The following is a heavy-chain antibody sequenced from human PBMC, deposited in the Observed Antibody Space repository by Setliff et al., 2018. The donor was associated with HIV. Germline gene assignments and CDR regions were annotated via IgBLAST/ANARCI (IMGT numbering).Heavy chain of an antibody. J-gene: IGHJ4*02. CDR1: GFSLSNAR. Sequence: GSLRLSCAASGFSLSNARMSWVRQGPGKGLEWVGRIKSKADGGTRDYAAPVKGRFTISRDDSKNTLYLQVNSLKIEDTAVYYCTTGTRLVDWGQGALVTVSS. CDR2: IKSKADGGTR. V-gene: IGHV3-15*01. D-gene: IGHD2-21*01. CDR3: TTGTRLVD.